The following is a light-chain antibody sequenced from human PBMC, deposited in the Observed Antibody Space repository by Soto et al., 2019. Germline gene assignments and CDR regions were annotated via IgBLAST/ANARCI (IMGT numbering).Light chain of an antibody. V-gene: IGKV1-5*03. CDR1: QSISSW. Sequence: DIQMTQSPSTLSASVGDRVTITCRASQSISSWLAWYQQKPGKAPKLLIYKASSLESAVPSRFSGSGSGTEFNHNISSLQPDDFATYYCQPYNSYPYTFGQGTKLEIK. CDR3: QPYNSYPYT. CDR2: KAS. J-gene: IGKJ2*01.